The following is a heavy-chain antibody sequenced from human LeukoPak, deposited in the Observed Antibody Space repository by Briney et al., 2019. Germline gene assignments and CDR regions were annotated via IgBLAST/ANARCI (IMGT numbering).Heavy chain of an antibody. D-gene: IGHD3-3*01. J-gene: IGHJ4*02. CDR3: VREPPYHDFLSGHYYLDY. CDR1: GFTFSNSA. Sequence: GGSLRLSCAASGFTFSNSAMNWVRQAPGKGLEWVSGISDSGTSTYYADSVKGRFTISRDNSKNTLYLQMNSLRAEDTAVYYCVREPPYHDFLSGHYYLDYWGQGILVTVSS. V-gene: IGHV3-23*01. CDR2: ISDSGTST.